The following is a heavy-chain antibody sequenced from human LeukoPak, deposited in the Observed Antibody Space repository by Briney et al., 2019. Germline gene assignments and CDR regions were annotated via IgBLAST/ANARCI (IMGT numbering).Heavy chain of an antibody. CDR1: GFTFSSYA. D-gene: IGHD2-2*01. Sequence: GGSLRLSCAASGFTFSSYAMHWVRQAPGKGLEWVTVISYDGSNKYYADSVKGRFTISRDNSKNTLYLQMNSLRAEDTAVYYCAREDVVVVPAAHFDYWGQGTLVTVSS. J-gene: IGHJ4*02. CDR3: AREDVVVVPAAHFDY. CDR2: ISYDGSNK. V-gene: IGHV3-30*04.